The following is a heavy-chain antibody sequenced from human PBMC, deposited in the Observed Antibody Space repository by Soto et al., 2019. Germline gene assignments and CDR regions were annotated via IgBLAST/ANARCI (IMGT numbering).Heavy chain of an antibody. D-gene: IGHD2-2*01. J-gene: IGHJ4*01. CDR2: ITGDGDWA. V-gene: IGHV3-23*01. CDR3: GGYPLYDYF. CDR1: GFDFSNFA. Sequence: EVQLLESGGGLVQPGGSLRLSCEASGFDFSNFAMTWVRRVPGKGLEWLSSITGDGDWAKSADSVKGRVTISRDNSKSLLYLPMASLTGKDTAGTDCGGYPLYDYF.